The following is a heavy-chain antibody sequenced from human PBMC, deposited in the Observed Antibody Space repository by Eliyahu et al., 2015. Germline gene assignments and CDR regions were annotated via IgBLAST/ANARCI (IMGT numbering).Heavy chain of an antibody. J-gene: IGHJ4*02. CDR1: XFXFSSYA. V-gene: IGHV3-23*04. D-gene: IGHD4-23*01. CDR3: AKGPGGNPYYFDY. CDR2: ISGSGGST. Sequence: EVQLVESGGGLVQXGGSLRLSCXAXXFXFSSYAMXXVRQAPGKGLEWVSAISGSGGSTYYADSVKGRFTISRDNSKNTLYLQMNSLRAEDTAVYYCAKGPGGNPYYFDYWGQGTLVTVSS.